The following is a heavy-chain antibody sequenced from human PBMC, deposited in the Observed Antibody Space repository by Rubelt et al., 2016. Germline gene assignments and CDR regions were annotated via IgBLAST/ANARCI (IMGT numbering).Heavy chain of an antibody. CDR2: IYYSGST. CDR1: GGSISSSSYY. J-gene: IGHJ4*02. V-gene: IGHV4-39*07. D-gene: IGHD2-21*02. CDR3: ARGGTPILLFDY. Sequence: QLQLQESGPGLVKPSETLSLTCTVSGGSISSSSYYWGWIRQPPGKGLEWIGSIYYSGSTYYNPSLKSRVTISVDTSKNQFSLKLSSVTAADTAVYYCARGGTPILLFDYWGQGTLVTVSS.